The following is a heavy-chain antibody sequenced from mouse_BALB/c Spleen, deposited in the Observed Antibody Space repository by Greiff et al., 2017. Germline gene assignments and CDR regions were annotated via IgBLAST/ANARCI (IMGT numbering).Heavy chain of an antibody. Sequence: EVKVEESGGGLVQPGGSMKLSCVASGFTFSSYWMSWVRQSPEKGLEWVAEIRLKSDNYATHYAESVKGKFTISRDDSKSRLYLQMNSLRAEDTGIYYCTARLRRGWFAYWGQGTLVTVSA. V-gene: IGHV6-3*01. D-gene: IGHD2-4*01. CDR1: GFTFSSYW. J-gene: IGHJ3*01. CDR3: TARLRRGWFAY. CDR2: IRLKSDNYAT.